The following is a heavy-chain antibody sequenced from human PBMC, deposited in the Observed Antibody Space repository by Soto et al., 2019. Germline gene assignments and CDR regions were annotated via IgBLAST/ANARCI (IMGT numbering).Heavy chain of an antibody. CDR1: GGSISSGGYY. V-gene: IGHV4-31*03. D-gene: IGHD3-10*01. CDR3: ARGAYEPGSNYYFDS. J-gene: IGHJ4*02. Sequence: SETLSLTCTVSGGSISSGGYYWSWIRQHPGKGLEWIGYIYYSGSTYYNPSLKSRVTISVDTSKNQFSLKLSSVTAADTAVYYCARGAYEPGSNYYFDSWGQGTLVTVSS. CDR2: IYYSGST.